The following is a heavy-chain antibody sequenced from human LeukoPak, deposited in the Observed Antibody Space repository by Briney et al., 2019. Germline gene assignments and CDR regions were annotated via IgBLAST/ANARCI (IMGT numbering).Heavy chain of an antibody. CDR1: GGTFSSYA. CDR2: IIPIFGTA. Sequence: ASVKVSCKASGGTFSSYAISWVRQAPGQGLEWMGGIIPIFGTANYAQKFQGRVTITADESTSTAYMELSSLRSEDTAVYYCARGASYCSGGSCYSGPFDYWGQGTLVTVSS. J-gene: IGHJ4*02. V-gene: IGHV1-69*13. D-gene: IGHD2-15*01. CDR3: ARGASYCSGGSCYSGPFDY.